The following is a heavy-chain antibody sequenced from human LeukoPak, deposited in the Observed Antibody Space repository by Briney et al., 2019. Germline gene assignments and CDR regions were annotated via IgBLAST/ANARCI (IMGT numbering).Heavy chain of an antibody. D-gene: IGHD6-6*01. CDR2: ISSSGSTI. Sequence: QSGGSLRLSCAASGFTFSSYEMNWVRQAPGKGLEWVSYISSSGSTIYYADSVKGRFIISRDNAKNTLYLQMNSLRAGDTTVYYCARDGKNRGFVAVRTNYYYDYMDVWGKGTTVTVSS. CDR3: ARDGKNRGFVAVRTNYYYDYMDV. CDR1: GFTFSSYE. J-gene: IGHJ6*03. V-gene: IGHV3-48*03.